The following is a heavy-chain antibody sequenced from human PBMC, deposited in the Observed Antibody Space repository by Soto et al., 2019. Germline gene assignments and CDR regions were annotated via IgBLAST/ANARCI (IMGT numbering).Heavy chain of an antibody. Sequence: QVQLVQSGAEVKKPGASVKISCKASGYSFTSYYMHWVRQAPGQGLEWVGLINPTADSKSYAQKFQGRVTLTWDTSTSTVYMEVSSLRSEDTAMYYCARGWRTYGNYWGQGTLVTVSS. V-gene: IGHV1-46*01. CDR2: INPTADSK. CDR3: ARGWRTYGNY. D-gene: IGHD3-10*01. CDR1: GYSFTSYY. J-gene: IGHJ4*02.